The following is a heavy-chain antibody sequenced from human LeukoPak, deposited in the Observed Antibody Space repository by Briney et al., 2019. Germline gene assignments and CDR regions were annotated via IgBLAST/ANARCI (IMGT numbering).Heavy chain of an antibody. Sequence: SETLSLTCTVSGGSISSYYWSWIRQPPGKGLEWIGYIYTSGSTTYNPSLKSRVTMSVDTSKNQFSLKLSSVTAADTAVYYCARENSGSYREFDYWGQGTLVTVSS. D-gene: IGHD1-26*01. V-gene: IGHV4-4*09. J-gene: IGHJ4*02. CDR1: GGSISSYY. CDR3: ARENSGSYREFDY. CDR2: IYTSGST.